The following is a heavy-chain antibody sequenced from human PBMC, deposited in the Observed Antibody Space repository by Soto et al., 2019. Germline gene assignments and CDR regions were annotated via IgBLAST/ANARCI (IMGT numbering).Heavy chain of an antibody. Sequence: EVHLVESGGGLVQTGGSLRLSCAIFEGTVIRDWMNWVRQAPGKGLEWVAHTNQDGSEKYYVDSVKGRFTISRDNEKNSLYLQMKSLRDEETAMYYCSGGVGDAFWGQGTLVTVSS. D-gene: IGHD1-26*01. CDR3: SGGVGDAF. J-gene: IGHJ4*02. V-gene: IGHV3-7*04. CDR1: EGTVIRDW. CDR2: TNQDGSEK.